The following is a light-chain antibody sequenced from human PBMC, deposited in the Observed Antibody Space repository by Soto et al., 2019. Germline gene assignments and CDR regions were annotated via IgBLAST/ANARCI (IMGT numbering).Light chain of an antibody. CDR2: VAS. J-gene: IGKJ1*01. Sequence: EIVLTQSPGTLFLSPGERATLSCRASQSVSNYLAWYQQNPGQAPRLLIYVASSRATGIPDRFSGSGSGTDFTLTISRLEFEDFAVEYCQKYGGSPQASGQGTKEDIK. CDR3: QKYGGSPQA. CDR1: QSVSNY. V-gene: IGKV3-20*01.